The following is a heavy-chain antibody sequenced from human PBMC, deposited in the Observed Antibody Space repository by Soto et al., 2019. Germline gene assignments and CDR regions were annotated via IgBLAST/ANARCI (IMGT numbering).Heavy chain of an antibody. V-gene: IGHV1-2*04. J-gene: IGHJ6*03. D-gene: IGHD2-8*01. CDR3: ARAHIGYCPNGVCSPNYYMDV. Sequence: ASVKVSCKASGYTFTGYYMHWVRQAPGQGLEWMGWINPNSGGTNYAQKFQGWVTMTRDTSISTAYMELSRLRSDDTAVYYCARAHIGYCPNGVCSPNYYMDVWGKGTTVTVSS. CDR2: INPNSGGT. CDR1: GYTFTGYY.